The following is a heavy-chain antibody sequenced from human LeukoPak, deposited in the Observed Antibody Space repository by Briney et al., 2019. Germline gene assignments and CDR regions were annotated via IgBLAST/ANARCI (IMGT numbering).Heavy chain of an antibody. CDR2: IFTDEKQ. J-gene: IGHJ3*01. CDR1: GFAVRSSY. Sequence: TGGSLRLSCAASGFAVRSSYLTWVRQRPGKGLEWVSSIFTDEKQYYADSVTGRFTISRETSTNMVYLHMNRLRAEDTAVYYCARDGTRSDAFDVWGQGTMVTVSS. V-gene: IGHV3-66*01. D-gene: IGHD1-26*01. CDR3: ARDGTRSDAFDV.